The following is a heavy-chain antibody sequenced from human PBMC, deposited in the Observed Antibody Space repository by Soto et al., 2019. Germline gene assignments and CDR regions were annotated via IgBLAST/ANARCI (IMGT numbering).Heavy chain of an antibody. CDR2: ISYDGSNK. J-gene: IGHJ4*02. CDR1: GFTFSSYG. D-gene: IGHD5-18*01. V-gene: IGHV3-30*18. Sequence: QVQLVESGGGVVQPGRSLRLSCAASGFTFSSYGMHWVRQAPGKGLEWVAVISYDGSNKYYADSVKGRLTISRDNSKNQLSLQMNSLRTEDTAVYHCAKDHVSYGLEFHFDYWGQGTLVTVSS. CDR3: AKDHVSYGLEFHFDY.